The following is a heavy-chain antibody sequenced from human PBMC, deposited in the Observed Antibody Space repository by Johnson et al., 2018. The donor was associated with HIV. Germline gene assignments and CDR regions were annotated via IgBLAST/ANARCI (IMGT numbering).Heavy chain of an antibody. Sequence: QVQLVEFGGGVVQPGGSLRLSCAASGFTFSNYGMHWVRQAPGKGLEWVAIISYDGSNKYYADYAVPVKGRVTISRDDSKNTVYLQMNSLKTEDTAVYYCTTDFTLDAFDIWGQGTMVTVSS. V-gene: IGHV3-30*03. CDR3: TTDFTLDAFDI. CDR2: ISYDGSNK. J-gene: IGHJ3*02. CDR1: GFTFSNYG.